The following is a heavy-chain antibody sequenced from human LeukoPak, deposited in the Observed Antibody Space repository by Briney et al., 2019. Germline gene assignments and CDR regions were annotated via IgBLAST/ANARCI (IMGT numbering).Heavy chain of an antibody. D-gene: IGHD3-22*01. CDR3: ARIPTPVVVIDYFDY. V-gene: IGHV1-24*01. CDR1: GYTLTELS. CDR2: FDPEDGET. J-gene: IGHJ4*02. Sequence: GASVKVSCKVSGYTLTELSMHWVRQAPGKGLEWMGGFDPEDGETIYAQKLQGRVTMTTDTSTSTAYMGLRSLRSDDTAVYYCARIPTPVVVIDYFDYWGQGTLVTVSS.